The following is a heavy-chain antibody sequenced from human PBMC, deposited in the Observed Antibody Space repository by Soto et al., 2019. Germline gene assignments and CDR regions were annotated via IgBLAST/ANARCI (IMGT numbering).Heavy chain of an antibody. J-gene: IGHJ4*02. CDR3: ARDSVVVPAAIVDY. D-gene: IGHD2-2*01. CDR1: GYTFTSYG. CDR2: ISAYNGNT. Sequence: GASVKVSCRASGYTFTSYGISWVRQAPGQGLEWMGWISAYNGNTNYAQKLQGRVTMTTDTSTSTAYMELRSLRSDDTAVYYCARDSVVVPAAIVDYWGQGTLVTVSS. V-gene: IGHV1-18*01.